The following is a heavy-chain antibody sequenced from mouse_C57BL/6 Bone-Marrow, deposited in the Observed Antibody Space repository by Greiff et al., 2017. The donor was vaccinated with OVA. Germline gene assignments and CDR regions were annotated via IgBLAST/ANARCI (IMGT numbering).Heavy chain of an antibody. Sequence: QVQLQQPGAELVKPGASVKMSCKASGYTFTSYWITWVKQRPGQGLEWIGDIYPGSGSTNYNEKFKSKATLTVDTSSSTAYMQLSSLTSEDSAVYYCARVRGITSQGFAYWGQGTLVTVSA. CDR2: IYPGSGST. J-gene: IGHJ3*01. D-gene: IGHD1-1*01. CDR1: GYTFTSYW. CDR3: ARVRGITSQGFAY. V-gene: IGHV1-55*01.